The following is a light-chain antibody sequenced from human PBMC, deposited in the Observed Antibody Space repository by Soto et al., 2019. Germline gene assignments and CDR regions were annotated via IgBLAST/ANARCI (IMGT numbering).Light chain of an antibody. Sequence: QSVLTQPPSASGTPGQRVTISCSGSSSNIGSNTVNWYQQLPGTAPKLLMYNNDQRPSGVPDRFSGSKSGTSASLAISGLQSEDEADYYCAAWDGSLNGYVFGTGTKLTVL. J-gene: IGLJ1*01. CDR3: AAWDGSLNGYV. CDR1: SSNIGSNT. CDR2: NND. V-gene: IGLV1-44*01.